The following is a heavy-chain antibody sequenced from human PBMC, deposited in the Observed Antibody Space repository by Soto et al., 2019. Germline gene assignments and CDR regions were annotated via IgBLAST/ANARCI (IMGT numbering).Heavy chain of an antibody. CDR1: GYPFTTYY. D-gene: IGHD3-22*01. CDR2: INPSGGST. V-gene: IGHV1-46*03. CDR3: ARDTIYYNTTDYSFDY. J-gene: IGHJ4*02. Sequence: QVQLVQSGAEVKKPGASVKVSCKASGYPFTTYYMHWVRQAPGQGLEWMGIINPSGGSTTYAQKLXGAVXRXWDTSTSTLYMELTSLRSEDTAVYYCARDTIYYNTTDYSFDYWGQGTLVTVSS.